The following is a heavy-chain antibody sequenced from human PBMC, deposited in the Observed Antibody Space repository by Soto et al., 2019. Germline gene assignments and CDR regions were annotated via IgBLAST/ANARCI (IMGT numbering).Heavy chain of an antibody. V-gene: IGHV4-4*02. D-gene: IGHD3-22*01. CDR3: AGYYDSSGYYYSPWFDP. CDR1: GGSISSSNW. CDR2: IYHSGST. Sequence: SETLSLTCAVSGGSISSSNWWTWVRQPPGKGLEWIGEIYHSGSTNYNPSLKSRVTISVDKSKNQFSLKVTSVTAADTAVYYCAGYYDSSGYYYSPWFDPWGQGTPVTVSS. J-gene: IGHJ5*02.